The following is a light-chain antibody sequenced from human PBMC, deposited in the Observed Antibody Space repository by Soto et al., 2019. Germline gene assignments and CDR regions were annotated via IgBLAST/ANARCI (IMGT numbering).Light chain of an antibody. CDR2: AAS. CDR1: QGISSY. V-gene: IGKV1-9*01. J-gene: IGKJ4*01. Sequence: DIQLTQSPSFLSASVGDRVTITCRASQGISSYLAWYQQKQGKAPKLLIYAASTLHSGVPSRFSGSGSGTEFTLTISSLQPEDFATYYCQQLNTYRTFGGGTKVEIK. CDR3: QQLNTYRT.